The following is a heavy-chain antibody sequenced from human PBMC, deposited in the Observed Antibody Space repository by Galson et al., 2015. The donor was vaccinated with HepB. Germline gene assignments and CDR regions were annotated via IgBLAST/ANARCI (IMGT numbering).Heavy chain of an antibody. CDR1: GFTFRNYA. D-gene: IGHD4-17*01. V-gene: IGHV3-23*01. J-gene: IGHJ4*02. CDR3: AKKYGDYVYFDY. Sequence: SLRLSCAASGFTFRNYAMSWVRQAPGKGLEWVSAISGSGGSTYYADSVKGRFTISRDNSKNTLYLQMNSLRAEDTAVYYCAKKYGDYVYFDYWGLGTLVTVSS. CDR2: ISGSGGST.